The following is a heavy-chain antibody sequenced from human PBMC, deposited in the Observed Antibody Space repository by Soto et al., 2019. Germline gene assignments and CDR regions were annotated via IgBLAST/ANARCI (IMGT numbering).Heavy chain of an antibody. CDR3: ARERYYYGSGSPGSTAFDI. Sequence: EVQLVESGGGLVQPGGSLRLSCAASGFTFSSYWMSWVRQAPGKGLEWVANIKQDGSEKYYVDSVKGRFTISRDNAKNSLYLQMNSLRAEDTAVYYCARERYYYGSGSPGSTAFDIWGQGTMVTVSS. D-gene: IGHD3-10*01. CDR2: IKQDGSEK. CDR1: GFTFSSYW. J-gene: IGHJ3*02. V-gene: IGHV3-7*01.